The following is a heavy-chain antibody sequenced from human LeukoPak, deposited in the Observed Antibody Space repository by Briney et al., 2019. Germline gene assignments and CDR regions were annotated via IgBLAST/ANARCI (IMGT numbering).Heavy chain of an antibody. CDR2: ISGSGGST. CDR3: ASNIVGATPWVYYDYMDV. CDR1: GLTLRSYA. Sequence: GGSLTLSCALSGLTLRSYAMSWVRHTPGRGRGWHSGISGSGGSTYYASSGQGRFTISRDYSKNTLYLQVNSLRAEQEAVYHCASNIVGATPWVYYDYMDVWGKGTPVTVSS. D-gene: IGHD1-26*01. V-gene: IGHV3-23*01. J-gene: IGHJ6*03.